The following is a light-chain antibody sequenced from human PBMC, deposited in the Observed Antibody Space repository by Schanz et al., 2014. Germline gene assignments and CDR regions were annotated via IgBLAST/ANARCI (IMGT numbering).Light chain of an antibody. CDR1: SSDVGGYNY. J-gene: IGLJ2*01. Sequence: QSALTQPPSASGSPGQSVTISCTGTSSDVGGYNYVSWYQQHPGKAPKLMIYDVSNRPSGVSNRFSGSKSGNTASLTISGLQAEDEADYYCSSYTSSIPLVFGGGTKLTVL. V-gene: IGLV2-14*01. CDR2: DVS. CDR3: SSYTSSIPLV.